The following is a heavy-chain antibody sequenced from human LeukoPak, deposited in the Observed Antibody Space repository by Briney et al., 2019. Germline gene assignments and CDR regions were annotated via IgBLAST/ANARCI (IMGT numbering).Heavy chain of an antibody. Sequence: GESLKISCKGSSYTFTSYWIGWVRQMPGKGLEWMGVIHPADSDTRYSPSFQGQVTISADKSISTAYLQWSSLKASDSAMYYCARRYTGTYTDYWGQGTLVTVSS. D-gene: IGHD3-16*02. CDR3: ARRYTGTYTDY. J-gene: IGHJ4*02. CDR2: IHPADSDT. V-gene: IGHV5-51*01. CDR1: SYTFTSYW.